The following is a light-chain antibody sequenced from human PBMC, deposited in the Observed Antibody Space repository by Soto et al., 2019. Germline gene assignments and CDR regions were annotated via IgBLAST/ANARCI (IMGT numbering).Light chain of an antibody. CDR3: QTWGRGIVV. J-gene: IGLJ2*01. CDR1: SGHSSYA. Sequence: HPVLTQSPSASASLGASVNVTCTLTSGHSSYAIAWHQQQPEKGPRFLMRLNSDGSHSKGDGIPDRFSGSSSGAERYLIISSLQSEDEADYYCQTWGRGIVVFGGGTKLTVL. V-gene: IGLV4-69*02. CDR2: LNSDGSH.